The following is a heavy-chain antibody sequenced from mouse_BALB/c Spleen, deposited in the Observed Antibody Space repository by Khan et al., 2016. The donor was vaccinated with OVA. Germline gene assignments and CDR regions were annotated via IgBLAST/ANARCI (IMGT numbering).Heavy chain of an antibody. CDR3: TRGGYGGFAS. D-gene: IGHD2-2*01. V-gene: IGHV1-53*01. Sequence: QVQLQQSGAELVKPGASVKLSCKASGYPFTSYYVYWVKQRPGQGLEWIGDINPSNGDTYFNEKFKSKATLTVDKSSSTAYMQVSSLTSEDSAVXYWTRGGYGGFASWGQGTLVTVSA. CDR2: INPSNGDT. J-gene: IGHJ3*01. CDR1: GYPFTSYY.